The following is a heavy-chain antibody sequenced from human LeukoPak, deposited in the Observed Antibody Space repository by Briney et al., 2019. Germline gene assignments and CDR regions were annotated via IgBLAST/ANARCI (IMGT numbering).Heavy chain of an antibody. V-gene: IGHV1-46*01. D-gene: IGHD6-6*01. CDR1: GGTFSSYA. Sequence: ASVKLSFKASGGTFSSYAISWVRHPPGQGLGLMGIINPSGGSTIYAQKFQGRVTMTRDMSTSTVYMELSSLRSEDTAVYHCARDGSSSGWFDPWGQGTLLTVSS. J-gene: IGHJ5*02. CDR2: INPSGGST. CDR3: ARDGSSSGWFDP.